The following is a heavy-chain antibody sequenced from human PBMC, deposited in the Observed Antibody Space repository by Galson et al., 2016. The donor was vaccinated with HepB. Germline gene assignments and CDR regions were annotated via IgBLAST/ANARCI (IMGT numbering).Heavy chain of an antibody. CDR3: TTGVWSASHDGY. Sequence: SLRLSCAASGFTFSDAWMTWVRQAPGKGLEWVGPIKTKTNGGPIEYAAPVKGRFTISRDDSRNTLYLQMNSLKSVDTAMCYCTTGVWSASHDGYWGQGTLVTVSS. V-gene: IGHV3-15*01. CDR1: GFTFSDAW. CDR2: IKTKTNGGPI. D-gene: IGHD3-3*01. J-gene: IGHJ4*02.